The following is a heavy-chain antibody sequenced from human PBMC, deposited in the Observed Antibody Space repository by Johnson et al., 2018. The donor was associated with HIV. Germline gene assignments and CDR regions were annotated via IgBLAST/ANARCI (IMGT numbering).Heavy chain of an antibody. CDR3: AREGGSCSGGWCLDALDF. CDR1: GFTFSSYD. J-gene: IGHJ3*01. D-gene: IGHD2-15*01. V-gene: IGHV3-13*01. CDR2: IGTAGDT. Sequence: EQLVESGGGLVQPGGSLRLSCAASGFTFSSYDMHWVRQATGKGLEWVSAIGTAGDTYYPDSVKGRLSIPRDNAKNSLYLQMDSLRAEDTAVYYCAREGGSCSGGWCLDALDFWGQGTTVTVSS.